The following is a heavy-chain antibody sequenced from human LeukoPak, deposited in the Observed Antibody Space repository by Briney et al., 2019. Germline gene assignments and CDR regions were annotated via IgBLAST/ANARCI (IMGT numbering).Heavy chain of an antibody. V-gene: IGHV1-18*01. Sequence: ASVKVSCKASGGTFSSYAISWVRQAPGQGLEWMGWINTYNGNTNDGQKFQGRVTMSTDTSTSTAYMELRSLRSDDTAVYYCARDSSELLAHYDYWGQGTLVTVSS. CDR1: GGTFSSYA. D-gene: IGHD1-26*01. CDR2: INTYNGNT. CDR3: ARDSSELLAHYDY. J-gene: IGHJ4*02.